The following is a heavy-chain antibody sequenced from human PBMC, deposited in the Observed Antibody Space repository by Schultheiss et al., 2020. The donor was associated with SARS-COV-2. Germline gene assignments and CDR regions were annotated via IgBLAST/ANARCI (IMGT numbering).Heavy chain of an antibody. V-gene: IGHV4-34*01. CDR2: INHSGST. D-gene: IGHD6-6*01. CDR3: ARDGSSTGYFDY. J-gene: IGHJ4*02. Sequence: SETLSLTCAVYGGSFSGYYWSWIRQPPGKGLEWIGEINHSGSTNYNPSLKSRVTISVDTSKNQFSLKLSSVTAADTAVYYCARDGSSTGYFDYWGQGTLVTVS. CDR1: GGSFSGYY.